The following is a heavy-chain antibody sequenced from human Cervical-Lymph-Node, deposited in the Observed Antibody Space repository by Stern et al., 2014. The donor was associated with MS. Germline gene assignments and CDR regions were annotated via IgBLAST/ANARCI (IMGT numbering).Heavy chain of an antibody. Sequence: VQLVESGGGVVQPGKSLRLCCTASGFPFSRFAMHWVRQAQGKGLEWVALISYDRSHKSHNDDVECRFTISRDNSKNPLYLQLNSLRPDDTAVYYCSRYPSRLADDGRLDHWGQGTLVTVSS. D-gene: IGHD4-23*01. CDR3: SRYPSRLADDGRLDH. V-gene: IGHV3-33*01. J-gene: IGHJ4*02. CDR2: ISYDRSHK. CDR1: GFPFSRFA.